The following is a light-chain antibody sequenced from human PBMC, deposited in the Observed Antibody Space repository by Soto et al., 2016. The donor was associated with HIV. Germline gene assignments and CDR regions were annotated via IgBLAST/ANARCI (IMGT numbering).Light chain of an antibody. J-gene: IGKJ2*01. CDR3: QQYNSYYT. Sequence: DIQMTQSPSSLSASVGDRVTISCRTSQNINTYLNWYQQKPGKAPQLLIYAASTLQSGVPSRFSGSGSGTDFTLTISSLQPEDFATYYCQQYNSYYTFGQGTKLEIK. CDR1: QNINTY. CDR2: AAS. V-gene: IGKV1-39*01.